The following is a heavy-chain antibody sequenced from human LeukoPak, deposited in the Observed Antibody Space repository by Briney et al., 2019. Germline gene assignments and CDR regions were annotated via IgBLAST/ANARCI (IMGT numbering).Heavy chain of an antibody. Sequence: PGGSLRLSCAASGFTFSSYGMSWVRQAPGKGLEWVSAISGSGGSTYYADSVKGRFTISRDNSKNTLYLQMNSLRAEDTAVYYCAKDLRYSSSWCLDYWGQGTLVTVSS. CDR1: GFTFSSYG. CDR2: ISGSGGST. V-gene: IGHV3-23*01. D-gene: IGHD6-13*01. CDR3: AKDLRYSSSWCLDY. J-gene: IGHJ4*02.